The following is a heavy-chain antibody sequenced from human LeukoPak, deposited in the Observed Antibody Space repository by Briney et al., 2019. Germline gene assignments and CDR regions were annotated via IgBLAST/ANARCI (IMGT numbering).Heavy chain of an antibody. J-gene: IGHJ4*02. V-gene: IGHV4-34*01. Sequence: SETLSLTCAVYGGSFSGYYWSWIRQPPGKGLGWIGEINHSGSTNYNPSLKSRVTISVDTSKNQFSLKLSSVTAADTAVYYCAWGSYFDYWGQGTLVTVSS. CDR3: AWGSYFDY. CDR2: INHSGST. CDR1: GGSFSGYY.